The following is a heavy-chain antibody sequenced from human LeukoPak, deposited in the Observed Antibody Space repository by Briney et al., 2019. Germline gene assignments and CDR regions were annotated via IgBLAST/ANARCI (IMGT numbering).Heavy chain of an antibody. J-gene: IGHJ4*02. CDR2: ISGSGGST. CDR3: AKFPPYSSGWYGYFDY. Sequence: GGSLRLSCAASGFTFSSYAMSWARQAPGKGLEWVSAISGSGGSTYYADSVKGRFTISRDNSKNTLYLQMNSLRAEDTAVYYCAKFPPYSSGWYGYFDYWGQGTLVTVSS. CDR1: GFTFSSYA. D-gene: IGHD6-19*01. V-gene: IGHV3-23*01.